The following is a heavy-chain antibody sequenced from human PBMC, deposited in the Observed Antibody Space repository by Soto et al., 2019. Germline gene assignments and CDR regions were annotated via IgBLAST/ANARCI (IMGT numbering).Heavy chain of an antibody. D-gene: IGHD2-15*01. J-gene: IGHJ6*02. Sequence: GESLKISCKGSGYSFTSCWIGWVRQMPGKGLEWMGFIYPGDSDTRYSPSFKGQVTIPADKSISTAYLQWSSLKASDTAMYYCARRSGTYSYYYYGMDVWGQGTTVTVSS. V-gene: IGHV5-51*01. CDR3: ARRSGTYSYYYYGMDV. CDR1: GYSFTSCW. CDR2: IYPGDSDT.